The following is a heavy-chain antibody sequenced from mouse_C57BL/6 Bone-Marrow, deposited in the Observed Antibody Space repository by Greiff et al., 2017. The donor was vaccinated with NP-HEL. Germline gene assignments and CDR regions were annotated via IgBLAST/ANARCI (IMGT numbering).Heavy chain of an antibody. Sequence: EVQLVESGGGLVQPGGSMKLSCAASGFTFSDAWMDWVRQSPEKGLEWVAEIRNKANNHATYYAESVKGRFTISRDDSKSSVYLQMNSLRAEDTGIYYCTGTTAVATDWYFDVWGTGTTVTVSS. D-gene: IGHD1-1*01. J-gene: IGHJ1*03. V-gene: IGHV6-6*01. CDR3: TGTTAVATDWYFDV. CDR1: GFTFSDAW. CDR2: IRNKANNHAT.